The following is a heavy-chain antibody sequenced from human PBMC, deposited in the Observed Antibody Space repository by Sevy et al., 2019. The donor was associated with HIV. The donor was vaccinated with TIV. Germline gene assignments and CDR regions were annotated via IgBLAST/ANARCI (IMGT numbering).Heavy chain of an antibody. D-gene: IGHD6-19*01. Sequence: ASVKVSCKASGYTFTSYGISWVRQAPGQGLEWMGWISAYNGNTNYAQKLQGRVTMTTDTSTSTAYMELRSLRSDDTAVYYCARAGSSGWHGGAFDIWGQGTMVTVSS. V-gene: IGHV1-18*01. CDR3: ARAGSSGWHGGAFDI. CDR2: ISAYNGNT. CDR1: GYTFTSYG. J-gene: IGHJ3*02.